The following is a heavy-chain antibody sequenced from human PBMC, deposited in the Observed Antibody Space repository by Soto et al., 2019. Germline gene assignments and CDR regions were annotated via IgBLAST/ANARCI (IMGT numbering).Heavy chain of an antibody. CDR3: AGGKFGELLFGY. J-gene: IGHJ4*02. CDR1: GGSISSYY. V-gene: IGHV4-59*08. Sequence: QVQLQESGPGLVKPSETLSLTCTVSGGSISSYYWSWIRQPPGKGLEWIGYIYYSGSTNYNPSLKSRVTISVDTSKNQFARKLSSVTAADTAVYYCAGGKFGELLFGYCGQGTLVTVSS. CDR2: IYYSGST. D-gene: IGHD3-10*01.